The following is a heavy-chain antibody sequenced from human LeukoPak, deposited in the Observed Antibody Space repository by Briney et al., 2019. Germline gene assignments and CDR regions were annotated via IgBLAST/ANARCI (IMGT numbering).Heavy chain of an antibody. Sequence: SVKVSCKASGGTFSIYAISWVRQAPGQGLEWMGGIIPIFGTANYAQKFQGRVTITADESTSTAYMELSSLRSEDTAVYYCASEVTALSGYYFDYWGQGTLVTVSS. CDR3: ASEVTALSGYYFDY. V-gene: IGHV1-69*13. J-gene: IGHJ4*02. CDR1: GGTFSIYA. CDR2: IIPIFGTA. D-gene: IGHD2-21*02.